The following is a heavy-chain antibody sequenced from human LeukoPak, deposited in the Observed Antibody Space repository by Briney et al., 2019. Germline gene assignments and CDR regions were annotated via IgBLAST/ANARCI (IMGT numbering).Heavy chain of an antibody. CDR1: GYTLTSYY. D-gene: IGHD3-22*01. J-gene: IGHJ5*02. CDR3: ARARYYYDSSGYLGWFDP. CDR2: INGSGGST. V-gene: IGHV1-46*01. Sequence: ASVKVSCKASGYTLTSYYMQWVRQAPGQGLEWMGIINGSGGSTSYAQRFQGRVTMSRDTSTSTVYMELSSLRSEDTAVYYCARARYYYDSSGYLGWFDPWGQGTLVTVSS.